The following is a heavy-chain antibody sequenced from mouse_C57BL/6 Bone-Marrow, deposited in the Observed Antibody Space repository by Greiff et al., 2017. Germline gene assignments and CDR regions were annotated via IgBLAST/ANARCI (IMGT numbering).Heavy chain of an antibody. CDR2: ISSGGDYI. J-gene: IGHJ3*01. CDR3: TRDRLPYPAWFAY. D-gene: IGHD1-2*01. V-gene: IGHV5-9-1*02. Sequence: EVKLMESGEGLVKPGGSLKLSCAASGFTFSSYAMSWVRQTPEKRLEWVAYISSGGDYIYYADTVKGRFPITRDNARNTLYLQMSSLKSADTAMYYCTRDRLPYPAWFAYWGQGTLVTVSA. CDR1: GFTFSSYA.